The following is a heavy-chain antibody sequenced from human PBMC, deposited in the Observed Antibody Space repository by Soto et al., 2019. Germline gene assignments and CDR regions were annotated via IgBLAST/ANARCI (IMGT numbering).Heavy chain of an antibody. CDR3: AKDMRPDGVWDFGH. CDR2: VGQDGAP. Sequence: EVQLLESGGGLVQPGGFLRLSCAASGFTFSTYTMAWVRQAPGRGPEWVSGVGQDGAPYYADSVKGRFTISRDNSRSSVYLEMIALRGEDTAVYYCAKDMRPDGVWDFGHWGQGTLVTVSS. V-gene: IGHV3-23*01. J-gene: IGHJ4*02. CDR1: GFTFSTYT. D-gene: IGHD4-17*01.